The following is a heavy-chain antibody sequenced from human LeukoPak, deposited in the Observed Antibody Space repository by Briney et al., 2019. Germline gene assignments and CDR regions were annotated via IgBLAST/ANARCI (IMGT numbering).Heavy chain of an antibody. CDR3: ARLYYDSSGSFAY. J-gene: IGHJ4*02. Sequence: GGSLRLSCAASGFTFSTYAIHWVRQAPGKGLEWVAVISYDGSSKCYAESVKGRFTISRDNSKNTVYLQMNSLRDEDTAVYYCARLYYDSSGSFAYWGQGTLVTVSS. D-gene: IGHD3-22*01. V-gene: IGHV3-30-3*01. CDR2: ISYDGSSK. CDR1: GFTFSTYA.